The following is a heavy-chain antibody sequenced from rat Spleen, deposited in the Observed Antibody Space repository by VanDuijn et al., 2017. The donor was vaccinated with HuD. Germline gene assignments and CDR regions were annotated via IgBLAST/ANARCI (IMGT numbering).Heavy chain of an antibody. J-gene: IGHJ3*01. CDR2: ISKSGGTT. CDR3: AGHDGRMYTTDQGGFAY. Sequence: EVQLVESGGGLVQPGGSLKFSCAASGFTFSNSDMAWVRQAPTKGLEWVASISKSGGTTYYRDSVKGRFTVSRDNAKSTLYLQMDSLRSEDTATYYGAGHDGRMYTTDQGGFAYWGKGTLVTVSS. D-gene: IGHD1-6*01. V-gene: IGHV5-25*01. CDR1: GFTFSNSD.